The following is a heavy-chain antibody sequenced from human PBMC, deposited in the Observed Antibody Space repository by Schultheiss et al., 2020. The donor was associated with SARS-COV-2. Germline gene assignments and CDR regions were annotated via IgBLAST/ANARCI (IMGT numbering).Heavy chain of an antibody. V-gene: IGHV4-34*01. Sequence: SETLSLTCAVYGGSFSGYYWSWIRQPPGKGLEWIGEINHSGSTYYNPSLKSRVTISVDTSKNQFSLKLSSVTAADTAVYYCARHRDYYYYYMDVWGKGTTVTVSS. D-gene: IGHD3-10*01. CDR3: ARHRDYYYYYMDV. J-gene: IGHJ6*03. CDR2: INHSGST. CDR1: GGSFSGYY.